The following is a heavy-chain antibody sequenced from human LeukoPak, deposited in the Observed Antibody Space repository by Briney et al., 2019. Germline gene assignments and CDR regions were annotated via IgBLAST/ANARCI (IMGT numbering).Heavy chain of an antibody. CDR2: ISGSGGST. V-gene: IGHV3-23*01. Sequence: GGSLRLSCAASGFAFSSYAMSWVRQAPGKGLEWVSAISGSGGSTYYADSVKGRFTISRDNSKNTLYLQMNSLKTEDTAVYYCTRHSSGGAFDIWGQGTMVTVSS. CDR3: TRHSSGGAFDI. D-gene: IGHD3-10*01. CDR1: GFAFSSYA. J-gene: IGHJ3*02.